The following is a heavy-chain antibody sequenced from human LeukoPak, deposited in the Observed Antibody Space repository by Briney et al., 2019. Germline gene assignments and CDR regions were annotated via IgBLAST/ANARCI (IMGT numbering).Heavy chain of an antibody. CDR3: ARAVAAAATMDY. Sequence: ASVKVSCKASGYTFTSYGITWVRQAPGQGLEWTGWISAYNGDTNFAQHLQGRVTMTTDTSTSTGYMELRSLRSDDTAVYYCARAVAAAATMDYWGQGTLVTVSS. CDR1: GYTFTSYG. V-gene: IGHV1-18*01. D-gene: IGHD6-13*01. J-gene: IGHJ4*02. CDR2: ISAYNGDT.